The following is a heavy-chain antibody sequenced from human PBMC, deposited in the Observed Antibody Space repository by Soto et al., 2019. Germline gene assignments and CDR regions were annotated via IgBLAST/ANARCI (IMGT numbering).Heavy chain of an antibody. V-gene: IGHV3-21*01. Sequence: GGSLRLSCAASGFTFSSYSMNWVRQAPGKGLECVSSISSSSSYIYYADSVKGRFTISRDNAKNSLYLQMNSLRAEDTAVYYCARAGLPNDAFDIWGQGTMVTVSS. CDR1: GFTFSSYS. D-gene: IGHD4-17*01. CDR2: ISSSSSYI. CDR3: ARAGLPNDAFDI. J-gene: IGHJ3*02.